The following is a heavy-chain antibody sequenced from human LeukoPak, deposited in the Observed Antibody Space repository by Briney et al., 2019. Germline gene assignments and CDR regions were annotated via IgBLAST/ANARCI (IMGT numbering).Heavy chain of an antibody. J-gene: IGHJ4*02. CDR1: GYSFTSYW. CDR3: ARLGVYFAVTTTPIDY. Sequence: GESLNISWKGSGYSFTSYWIGWVRQMPGKGLEWMGIIYPGDSDTRYSPSFQGQVTISADKSISTAYLQWSSLKSSDTAMYYCARLGVYFAVTTTPIDYWGQGTLVTVSS. CDR2: IYPGDSDT. V-gene: IGHV5-51*01. D-gene: IGHD4-17*01.